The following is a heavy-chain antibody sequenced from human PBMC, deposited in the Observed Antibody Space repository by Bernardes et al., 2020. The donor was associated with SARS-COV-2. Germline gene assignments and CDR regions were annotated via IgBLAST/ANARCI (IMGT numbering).Heavy chain of an antibody. V-gene: IGHV1-3*01. CDR2: INAGNGTT. CDR1: GYTFTSYA. CDR3: ARGGYDFWSGYYRLNAYYYGMEV. J-gene: IGHJ6*02. D-gene: IGHD3-3*01. Sequence: ASVQVSCKASGYTFTSYAMPWVRQAPGQRLEWMGWINAGNGTTTYSQKFQGRVTITRDTSASTAYMELSSLRSEDTAVYYCARGGYDFWSGYYRLNAYYYGMEVWGQGTKVTVS.